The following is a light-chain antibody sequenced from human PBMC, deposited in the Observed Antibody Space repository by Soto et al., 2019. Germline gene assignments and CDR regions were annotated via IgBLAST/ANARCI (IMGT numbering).Light chain of an antibody. V-gene: IGLV2-8*01. Sequence: QSALTQPPSASGSPGQSVTISCTGTSSDVGAYNYVSWYQQHPGKAPKLMIYEVSRRPSGVPARFSGSKSGNTASLTVSGLQTEDEADYYCSSYGGFNNVLFGGGTKLTVL. CDR3: SSYGGFNNVL. J-gene: IGLJ2*01. CDR2: EVS. CDR1: SSDVGAYNY.